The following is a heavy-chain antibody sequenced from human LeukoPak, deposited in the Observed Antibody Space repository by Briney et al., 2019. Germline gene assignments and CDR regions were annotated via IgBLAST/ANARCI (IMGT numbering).Heavy chain of an antibody. CDR3: ARDREDWNDPPDYYYYYMDV. Sequence: GGSLRLSCAASGFTFSSYWMSWVRQAPGKGLEWVANIKQDGSEKYYVDSVKGRFTISRDNAKNSLYLQMNSLRAEDTAVYYCARDREDWNDPPDYYYYYMDVWGKGTTVTVSS. J-gene: IGHJ6*03. CDR2: IKQDGSEK. V-gene: IGHV3-7*01. D-gene: IGHD1-1*01. CDR1: GFTFSSYW.